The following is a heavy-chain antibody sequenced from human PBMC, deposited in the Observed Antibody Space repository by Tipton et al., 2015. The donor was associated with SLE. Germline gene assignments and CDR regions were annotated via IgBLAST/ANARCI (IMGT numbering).Heavy chain of an antibody. V-gene: IGHV4-59*02. CDR1: GGSVNNNY. J-gene: IGHJ2*01. CDR3: ARGYCRSSTTCYPWYFDV. CDR2: IYSSGGT. Sequence: GLVKPSETLSLTCTVSGGSVNNNYWSWIRQPPGKGLEWIGYIYSSGGTYYNPSLTSRVTISDVTSKNQFSLQLTSVTAADTAMYYCARGYCRSSTTCYPWYFDVWGRGILVTVPS. D-gene: IGHD2-2*01.